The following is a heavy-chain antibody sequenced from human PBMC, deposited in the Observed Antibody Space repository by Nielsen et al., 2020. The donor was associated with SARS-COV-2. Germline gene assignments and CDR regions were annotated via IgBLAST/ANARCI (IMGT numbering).Heavy chain of an antibody. V-gene: IGHV3-49*03. CDR3: TRERTLRINDFWSGYRIMDV. D-gene: IGHD3-3*01. J-gene: IGHJ6*03. CDR2: IRSKAYGGTT. Sequence: GESLKISCAASGFTFSSYWMSWFRQAPGKGLEWVGFIRSKAYGGTTEYAASVKGRFTISRDDSKSIAYLQMNSLKTEDTAVYYCTRERTLRINDFWSGYRIMDVWGKGTTVTVSS. CDR1: GFTFSSYW.